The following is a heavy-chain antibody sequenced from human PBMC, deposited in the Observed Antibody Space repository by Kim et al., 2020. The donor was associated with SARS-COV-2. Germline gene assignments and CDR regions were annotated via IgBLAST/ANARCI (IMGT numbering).Heavy chain of an antibody. V-gene: IGHV3-73*01. CDR3: TSVPGTTLAPLAAFV. D-gene: IGHD1-1*01. CDR2: IRSKANSYET. Sequence: GGSLRLSCAASGFTFSGSAMHWVRQASGKGLEWVARIRSKANSYETAYAASVKGRFTISSDDTKNTAYLQMNRLKTEDTAVYSCTSVPGTTLAPLAAFV. CDR1: GFTFSGSA. J-gene: IGHJ3*02.